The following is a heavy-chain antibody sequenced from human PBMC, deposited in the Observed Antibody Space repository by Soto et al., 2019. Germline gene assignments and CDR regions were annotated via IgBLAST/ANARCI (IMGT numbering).Heavy chain of an antibody. D-gene: IGHD4-17*01. Sequence: SETLSLTCTVSGVSVNSGSFYWAWIRQPPGKGLGWIGFGSYSGTTNYKPSLKRLVTISVDTSRSQISLKVTSLTAADTAVYYCARGATVTQYDYWGQGTLVTVSS. V-gene: IGHV4-61*01. CDR1: GVSVNSGSFY. CDR2: GSYSGTT. J-gene: IGHJ4*02. CDR3: ARGATVTQYDY.